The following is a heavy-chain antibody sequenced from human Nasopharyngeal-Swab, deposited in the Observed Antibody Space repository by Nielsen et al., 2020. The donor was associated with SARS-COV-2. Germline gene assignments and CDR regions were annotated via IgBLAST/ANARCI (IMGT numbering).Heavy chain of an antibody. CDR2: VHYSGST. Sequence: WIRQPPGKGLEWIAYVHYSGSTDYNPSLKSRVTVSADTVMNQFSLKLDSVTAADTAVYYCARDRVVPAAMWAYYYYYGMDVWGQGTTVTVSS. CDR3: ARDRVVPAAMWAYYYYYGMDV. D-gene: IGHD2-2*01. J-gene: IGHJ6*02. V-gene: IGHV4-59*01.